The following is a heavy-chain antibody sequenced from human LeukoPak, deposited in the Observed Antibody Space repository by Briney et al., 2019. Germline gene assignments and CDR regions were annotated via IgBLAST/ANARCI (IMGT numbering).Heavy chain of an antibody. V-gene: IGHV3-30*03. Sequence: GGSLRLSCAASGFTFSSYGMHWVRQAPGKGLEWVAVISYDGSNKYYADSVKGRFTISRDNSKNTLYLQMNSLRAEDTAVYYCARNQDYGVYNSVGAFDIWGQGTMVTVSS. CDR2: ISYDGSNK. D-gene: IGHD4-17*01. CDR1: GFTFSSYG. J-gene: IGHJ3*02. CDR3: ARNQDYGVYNSVGAFDI.